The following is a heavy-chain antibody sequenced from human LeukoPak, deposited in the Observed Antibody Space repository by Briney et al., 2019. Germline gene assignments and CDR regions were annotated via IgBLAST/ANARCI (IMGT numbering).Heavy chain of an antibody. CDR1: EYTFTGYY. V-gene: IGHV1-8*03. Sequence: GASVKVSCKASEYTFTGYYIHWVRQAPGQGLEWMGWMNPNSGNTGYAQKFQGRVTITRNTSISTAYMELSSLRSEDTAVYYCARVGAPPRGRRYYYMDVWGKGTTVTVSS. D-gene: IGHD1-26*01. CDR2: MNPNSGNT. CDR3: ARVGAPPRGRRYYYMDV. J-gene: IGHJ6*03.